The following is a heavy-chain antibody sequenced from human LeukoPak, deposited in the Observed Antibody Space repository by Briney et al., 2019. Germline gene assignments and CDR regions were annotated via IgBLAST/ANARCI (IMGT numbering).Heavy chain of an antibody. CDR3: ARGGPAILDY. J-gene: IGHJ4*02. V-gene: IGHV4-59*01. CDR1: GGSISSYY. CDR2: IYYSGST. Sequence: SETLSLTCTVSGGSISSYYWSWIRQPPGKGLEWIGYIYYSGSTNYNPSLKSRVTISVDTSKNQFSLKLSSVTAAGTAVFYCARGGPAILDYWGQGTLVTVSS. D-gene: IGHD2-15*01.